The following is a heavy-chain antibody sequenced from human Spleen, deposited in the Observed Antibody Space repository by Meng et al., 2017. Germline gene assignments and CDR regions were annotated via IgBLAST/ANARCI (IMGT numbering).Heavy chain of an antibody. D-gene: IGHD3-10*01. CDR1: GYTFTTYR. CDR3: SRPKPSSGSYRDFGMDV. V-gene: IGHV1-46*01. J-gene: IGHJ6*02. CDR2: INPSGGST. Sequence: ASVKVSCKASGYTFTTYRVHWVRQAPGQGLEWMGVINPSGGSTTNAQKFQGGVTMTSDTSTSTVYMELSSLRSENTAVYYCSRPKPSSGSYRDFGMDVWGQGTTVTVSS.